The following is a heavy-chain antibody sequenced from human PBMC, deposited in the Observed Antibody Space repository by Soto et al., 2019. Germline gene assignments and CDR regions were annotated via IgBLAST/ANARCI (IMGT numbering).Heavy chain of an antibody. CDR2: YNSDGTSI. V-gene: IGHV3-74*01. CDR1: GFTFSSYW. J-gene: IGHJ5*02. Sequence: PGGSLRLSCAASGFTFSSYWMHWVRQAPGKGLVWVSRYNSDGTSISYADSVKGRFTISRDNAKNTVYLQMNSLRPEDTAVYYCARAPSSGSYLWFDPRGQGTLVTVSS. CDR3: ARAPSSGSYLWFDP. D-gene: IGHD1-26*01.